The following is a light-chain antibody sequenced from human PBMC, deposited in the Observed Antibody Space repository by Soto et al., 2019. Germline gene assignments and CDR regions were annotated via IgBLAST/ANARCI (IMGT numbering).Light chain of an antibody. V-gene: IGKV3-15*01. CDR1: QTISSS. J-gene: IGKJ1*01. Sequence: IVMTQSPVTLSVSPGERATLSCRASQTISSSLAWYQQQPGQAPRLLIYGASTRATGIPARFSGSGSGTEFTLTISSLQSEDFAVYYCQQYNNWWTFGQGTNVDIK. CDR2: GAS. CDR3: QQYNNWWT.